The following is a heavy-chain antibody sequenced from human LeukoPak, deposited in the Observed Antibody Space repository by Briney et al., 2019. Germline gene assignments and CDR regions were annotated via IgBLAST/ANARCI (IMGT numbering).Heavy chain of an antibody. J-gene: IGHJ3*02. Sequence: ASVKVSCRASGYTFIGYYMHWVRQAPGQGLEWMGWINPNSGSTNYAQKFQGRVTMTRDTSISTAYMELSRLRSDDTAVYYCARVGPGPDAFDIWGQGTMVTVSS. D-gene: IGHD1-14*01. V-gene: IGHV1-2*02. CDR1: GYTFIGYY. CDR2: INPNSGST. CDR3: ARVGPGPDAFDI.